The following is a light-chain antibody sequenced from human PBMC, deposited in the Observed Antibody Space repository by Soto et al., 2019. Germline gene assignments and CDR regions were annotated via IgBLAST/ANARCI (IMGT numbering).Light chain of an antibody. Sequence: QSVLTQPPSASGTPGQTVTLSCSGSSSNIGRDFVYWYQQLPGTAPKLLMYRNDQRPSGVSDRFSGSKSGTSASLAISGLRSEDEADYFCSARDDSPNDFVFGTGTKV. J-gene: IGLJ1*01. V-gene: IGLV1-47*01. CDR1: SSNIGRDF. CDR3: SARDDSPNDFV. CDR2: RND.